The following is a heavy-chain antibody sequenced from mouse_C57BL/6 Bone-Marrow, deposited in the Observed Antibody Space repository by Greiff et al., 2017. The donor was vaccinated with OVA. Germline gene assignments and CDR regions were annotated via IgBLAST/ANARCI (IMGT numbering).Heavy chain of an antibody. V-gene: IGHV5-2*01. CDR3: ARHYYGSSYRYWYFDV. Sequence: EVKVVESGGGLVQPGESLKLSCESNEYEFPSHDMSWVRKTPEKRLELVAAINSDGGSTYYPDTMERRFIISRDNTKTTLYLQMSSLRSEDTALYYCARHYYGSSYRYWYFDVWGTGTTVTVSS. CDR1: EYEFPSHD. J-gene: IGHJ1*03. D-gene: IGHD1-1*01. CDR2: INSDGGST.